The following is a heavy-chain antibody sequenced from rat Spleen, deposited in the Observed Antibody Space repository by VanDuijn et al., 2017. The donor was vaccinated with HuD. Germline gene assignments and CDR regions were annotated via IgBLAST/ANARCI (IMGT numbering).Heavy chain of an antibody. J-gene: IGHJ2*01. CDR3: TRGGYYRY. V-gene: IGHV2-1*01. CDR1: GFSLISNT. Sequence: QVQLKESGPGLVQPSQTLSLTCTVSGFSLISNTVHWVRQPPGKGLEWMGGLWGDGSTDYNSVLKSRLTINRDTSKSQVILKMNSLRSEDTATYYCTRGGYYRYWGQGVMVTVSS. D-gene: IGHD1-1*01. CDR2: LWGDGST.